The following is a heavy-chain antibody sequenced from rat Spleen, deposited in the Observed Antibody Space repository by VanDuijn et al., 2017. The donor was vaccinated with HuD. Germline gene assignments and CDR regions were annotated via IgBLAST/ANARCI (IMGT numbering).Heavy chain of an antibody. CDR1: GFTFNDYY. CDR2: MSYDGSST. J-gene: IGHJ1*01. CDR3: ARAGYLRDWYFDF. Sequence: EVQLVESGGGLVQPGGSMTLSCAVSGFTFNDYYMAWVRQAPTKGLEWVATMSYDGSSTYYRDSVKGRFTISRDDAKSTLYLQMDSLRSEDTATYYCARAGYLRDWYFDFWGPGTMVAVSS. D-gene: IGHD2-2*01. V-gene: IGHV5-7*01.